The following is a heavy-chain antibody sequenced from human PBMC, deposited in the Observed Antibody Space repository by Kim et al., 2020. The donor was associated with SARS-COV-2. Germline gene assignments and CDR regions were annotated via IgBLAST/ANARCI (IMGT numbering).Heavy chain of an antibody. Sequence: GGSLRLSCAASGFTFSSYGMHWVRQAPGKGLEWVAVIWYDGSNKYYADSVKGRFTISRDNSKNTLYLQMNSLRAEDTAVYYCARALVSGSTSQAIYYYYYGMDVWGQGTTVTVSS. V-gene: IGHV3-33*01. D-gene: IGHD2-2*01. CDR3: ARALVSGSTSQAIYYYYYGMDV. CDR1: GFTFSSYG. CDR2: IWYDGSNK. J-gene: IGHJ6*02.